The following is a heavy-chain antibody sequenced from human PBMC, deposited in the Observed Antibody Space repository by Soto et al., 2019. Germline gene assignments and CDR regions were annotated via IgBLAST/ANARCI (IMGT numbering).Heavy chain of an antibody. V-gene: IGHV1-2*04. CDR3: ARDRGYSNYLPLDYGMDV. CDR2: INPNSGGT. Sequence: ASVKVSCKASGYTFTGYYMHWVRQAPGQGLEWMGWINPNSGGTNYAQKFQGWVTMTRDTSISTAYMELSRLRSDDTAVYYCARDRGYSNYLPLDYGMDVWGQGTTVTVSS. CDR1: GYTFTGYY. J-gene: IGHJ6*02. D-gene: IGHD4-4*01.